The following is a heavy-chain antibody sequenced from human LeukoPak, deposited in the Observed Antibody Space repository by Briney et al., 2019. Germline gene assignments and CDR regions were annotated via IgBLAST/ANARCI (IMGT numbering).Heavy chain of an antibody. CDR1: GFTFSSYA. V-gene: IGHV3-23*01. CDR2: ISGSGDTT. Sequence: GGSLRLSCAASGFTFSSYAMSWVRQAPGKGLEWVSAISGSGDTTYYADSVKGRFSISRDNSKNTLSLQMHTLRAEDTAVYFCAKDFGSAWSRLFYWGQETLVTVSS. J-gene: IGHJ4*02. CDR3: AKDFGSAWSRLFY. D-gene: IGHD6-19*01.